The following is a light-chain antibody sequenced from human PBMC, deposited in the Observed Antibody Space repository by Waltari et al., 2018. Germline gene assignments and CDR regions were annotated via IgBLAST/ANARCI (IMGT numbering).Light chain of an antibody. V-gene: IGKV4-1*01. Sequence: IVMTQSPDSLAVSLGERATINCKSSQTILYNSNDKHYLAWYQQKPGQPPRLLIYWASTRESGVPDRFSGSGSGTDFTLTISNLQAEDVAVYYCQQYYSRRTFGQGTKVEI. CDR3: QQYYSRRT. CDR2: WAS. CDR1: QTILYNSNDKHY. J-gene: IGKJ1*01.